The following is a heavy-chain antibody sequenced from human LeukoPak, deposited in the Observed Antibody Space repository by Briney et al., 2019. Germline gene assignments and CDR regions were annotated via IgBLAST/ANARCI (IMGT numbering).Heavy chain of an antibody. CDR1: DGSMKSYH. CDR2: IYTSGST. J-gene: IGHJ4*02. D-gene: IGHD4-17*01. Sequence: PSETLSLTCSVSDGSMKSYHWSWIRQPAGKGLEWIGRIYTSGSTDYNPSLMSRVTMSVDTSKNQFSLKLRSMTAADTAVYYCATTLLTTFDYWGQGTLVTVSS. V-gene: IGHV4-4*07. CDR3: ATTLLTTFDY.